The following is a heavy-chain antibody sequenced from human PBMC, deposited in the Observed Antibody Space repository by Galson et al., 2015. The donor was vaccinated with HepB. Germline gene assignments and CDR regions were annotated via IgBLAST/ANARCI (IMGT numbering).Heavy chain of an antibody. V-gene: IGHV3-23*01. D-gene: IGHD3-3*01. J-gene: IGHJ4*02. CDR2: ISGSGDST. CDR1: GFTFTSYA. CDR3: VKDGRIFGVIIIGTYFDF. Sequence: SLRLSCAASGFTFTSYAMSWVRQAPGKGLECVSFISGSGDSTYYADSVKGRFTISRDNSKNTLYLQMNGLRGEDTAVYYCVKDGRIFGVIIIGTYFDFWGQGTLVTVSS.